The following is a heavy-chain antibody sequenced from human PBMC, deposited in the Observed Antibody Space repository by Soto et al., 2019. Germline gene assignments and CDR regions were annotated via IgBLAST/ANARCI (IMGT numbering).Heavy chain of an antibody. D-gene: IGHD3-3*01. Sequence: PGGSLILSCAASGLTFSSYAMTWVRQAPGKGLEWVAAISDGGGSTYYRDSVKGRFTISRDNSKNTLYLQMNSLRVEDTAVYYCAKDSRSLTRITIFGVDYMDVWGKGTTVTVSS. CDR3: AKDSRSLTRITIFGVDYMDV. CDR1: GLTFSSYA. V-gene: IGHV3-23*01. J-gene: IGHJ6*03. CDR2: ISDGGGST.